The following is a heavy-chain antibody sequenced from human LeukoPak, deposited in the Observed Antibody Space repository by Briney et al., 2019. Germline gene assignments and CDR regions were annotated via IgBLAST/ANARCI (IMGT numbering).Heavy chain of an antibody. CDR2: IYPGDSDT. Sequence: GESPKISCQGSGYTFTSYWIGWVRQMPGKGLEWMGIIYPGDSDTRYSPSFQGQVSISVDKAISTAYLQWSSLKASDTAMYYCARRGSGWYVDYWGQGTLVTVSS. V-gene: IGHV5-51*01. J-gene: IGHJ4*02. D-gene: IGHD6-19*01. CDR1: GYTFTSYW. CDR3: ARRGSGWYVDY.